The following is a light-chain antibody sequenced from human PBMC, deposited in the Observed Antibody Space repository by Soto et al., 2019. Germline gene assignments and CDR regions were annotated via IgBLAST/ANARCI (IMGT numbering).Light chain of an antibody. CDR1: QSVSSY. V-gene: IGKV3-11*01. J-gene: IGKJ4*01. Sequence: EIVLTQSPATLSLSPGERATLSCRASQSVSSYLAWYQQKPGQAPRLLIYDASNRATGIPARFSGSGSGTDFTLTIRSLEPEDFAVYDCQQRSNWPPLTFGGGTKVEIK. CDR2: DAS. CDR3: QQRSNWPPLT.